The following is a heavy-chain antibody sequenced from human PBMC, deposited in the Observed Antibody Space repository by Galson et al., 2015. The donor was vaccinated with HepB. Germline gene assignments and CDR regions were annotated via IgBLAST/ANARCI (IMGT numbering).Heavy chain of an antibody. D-gene: IGHD6-19*01. CDR2: ISGDSGNT. CDR3: STGHSSVWSVDF. V-gene: IGHV1-18*01. CDR1: GYNFTNG. Sequence: SVKVSCKAYGYNFTNGMSWVRQAPGQGLECMGWISGDSGNTRYAEKFQGRVTMTTDTSTNTAYMDLRSLTSDDTAIYYCSTGHSSVWSVDFWGQGTLVTVSS. J-gene: IGHJ4*02.